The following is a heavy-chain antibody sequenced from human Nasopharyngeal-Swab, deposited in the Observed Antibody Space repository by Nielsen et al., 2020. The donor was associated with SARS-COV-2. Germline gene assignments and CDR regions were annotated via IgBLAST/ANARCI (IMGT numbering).Heavy chain of an antibody. D-gene: IGHD3-16*02. CDR1: GFSFATSS. J-gene: IGHJ5*02. CDR3: ARDVSSYNNWFDP. V-gene: IGHV3-48*02. Sequence: GESLKISCAASGFSFATSSMNWVRQAPGKGPEWLSYISSSSGTAYYANSVKGRFTISRDNAKNSLYLQMNSLRDEDTAVYYCARDVSSYNNWFDPWGQGTLVTVSS. CDR2: ISSSSGTA.